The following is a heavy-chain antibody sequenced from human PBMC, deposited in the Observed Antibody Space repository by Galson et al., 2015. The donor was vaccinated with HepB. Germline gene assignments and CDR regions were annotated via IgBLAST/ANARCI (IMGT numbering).Heavy chain of an antibody. J-gene: IGHJ4*02. D-gene: IGHD6-6*01. CDR2: INWNSGSI. V-gene: IGHV3-9*01. CDR1: GFTFDDYG. CDR3: AKDMASEYASSSSSFDY. Sequence: SLRLSCAASGFTFDDYGMHWVRQAPGKGLGWVSGINWNSGSIGYADSMKGRFTISRDNAKNSLYLQMNSLRPEDTALYYCAKDMASEYASSSSSFDYWGQGILVTVSS.